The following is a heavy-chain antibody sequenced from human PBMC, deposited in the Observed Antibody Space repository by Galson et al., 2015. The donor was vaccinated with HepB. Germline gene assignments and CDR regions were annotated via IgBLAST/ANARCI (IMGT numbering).Heavy chain of an antibody. J-gene: IGHJ4*02. CDR3: VRVADSDYGDHTHFDY. D-gene: IGHD4-17*01. CDR2: ISHNTLCT. V-gene: IGHV3-11*06. CDR1: GFTFSDYY. Sequence: SLRLSCAASGFTFSDYYMAWIRQAPGKGLEWISYISHNTLCTNYADSVKGRFTISRDNVKNSMYLQMNSLRAEDTAVYYCVRVADSDYGDHTHFDYGGQGTLVTVSS.